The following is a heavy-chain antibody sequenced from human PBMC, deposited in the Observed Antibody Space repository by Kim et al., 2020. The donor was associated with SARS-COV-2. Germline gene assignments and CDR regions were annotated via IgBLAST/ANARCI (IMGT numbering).Heavy chain of an antibody. V-gene: IGHV4-39*01. J-gene: IGHJ4*02. D-gene: IGHD6-6*01. Sequence: SETLSLTCTVSGGSISSSSYYWGWIRQPQGKGLEWIGRIYYSGSTYYNPSLKSRATISVDTSKNQFFLKQSSMTAAATDVYYCASLNIAVRHLDYLGQGT. CDR3: ASLNIAVRHLDY. CDR1: GGSISSSSYY. CDR2: IYYSGST.